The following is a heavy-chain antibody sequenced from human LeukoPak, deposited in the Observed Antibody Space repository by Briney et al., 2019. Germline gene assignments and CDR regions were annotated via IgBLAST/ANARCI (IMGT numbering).Heavy chain of an antibody. J-gene: IGHJ4*02. CDR3: ARDLKGATHPYLRY. V-gene: IGHV1-2*06. Sequence: ASVNVSCKASGYTFTGYYMHWVRQAPGQGLEWMGRINPNSGGTNYAQKFQGRVTMTRDTSISTAYMELSRLRSDDTAVYYCARDLKGATHPYLRYWGQGTLVTVSS. CDR1: GYTFTGYY. CDR2: INPNSGGT. D-gene: IGHD1-26*01.